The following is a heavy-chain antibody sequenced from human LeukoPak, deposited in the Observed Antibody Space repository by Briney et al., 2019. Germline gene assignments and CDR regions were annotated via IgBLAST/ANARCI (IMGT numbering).Heavy chain of an antibody. CDR2: ISSSSSTI. J-gene: IGHJ4*02. CDR3: ARAYYDSLYYFDY. V-gene: IGHV3-48*04. D-gene: IGHD3-22*01. CDR1: GFTFSSYS. Sequence: PGGSLRLSCAASGFTFSSYSMNWVRQAPGKGLEWVSYISSSSSTIYYADSVKGRFTISRDNAKNSLYLQMNSLRAEDTAVYYCARAYYDSLYYFDYWGQGTLVTVSS.